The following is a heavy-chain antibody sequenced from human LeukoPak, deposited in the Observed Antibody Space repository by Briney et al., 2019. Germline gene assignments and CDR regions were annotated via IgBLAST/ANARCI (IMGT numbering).Heavy chain of an antibody. J-gene: IGHJ4*02. Sequence: SETLSVTCNVSGGSISDTSYYWGWIRQPPGKGLEWIGSIYHTGTTYYSPSLKSRVTISVDTSKNQFSLKLSSVTAADTAVYYCARQVQGVIRPDYWGQGTLVTVSS. CDR2: IYHTGTT. D-gene: IGHD1-1*01. CDR3: ARQVQGVIRPDY. V-gene: IGHV4-39*01. CDR1: GGSISDTSYY.